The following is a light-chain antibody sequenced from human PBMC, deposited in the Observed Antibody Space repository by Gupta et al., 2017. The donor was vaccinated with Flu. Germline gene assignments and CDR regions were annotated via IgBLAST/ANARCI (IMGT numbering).Light chain of an antibody. CDR1: ESVRSSD. CDR2: GAS. Sequence: IVLTQSPGTLSLSSGERATLSCSASESVRSSDLAWYQQKPGQAHRLLIYGASNRATGIPDRFSCSGSGTDFTLTITRLEPEDFAVYYCQKYGSSPLYNFGQGTKLELK. J-gene: IGKJ2*01. V-gene: IGKV3-20*01. CDR3: QKYGSSPLYN.